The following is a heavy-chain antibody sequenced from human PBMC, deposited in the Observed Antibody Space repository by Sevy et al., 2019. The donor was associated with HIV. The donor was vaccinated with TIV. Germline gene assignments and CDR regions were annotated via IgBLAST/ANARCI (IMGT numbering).Heavy chain of an antibody. CDR2: ISHDGRNHK. Sequence: GGSLRLSCAASGFTFGEYWMHWVRQAPGKGLEWVAVISHDGRNHKYNADFVKGRFTISRDNSKNMVYLQMNSLRVEDTAIYYCARDRGEILRSAFKSWGQGTLVTVSS. V-gene: IGHV3-33*08. J-gene: IGHJ4*02. D-gene: IGHD3-10*01. CDR3: ARDRGEILRSAFKS. CDR1: GFTFGEYW.